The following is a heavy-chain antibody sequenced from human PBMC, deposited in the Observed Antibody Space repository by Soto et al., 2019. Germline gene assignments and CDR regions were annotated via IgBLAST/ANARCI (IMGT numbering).Heavy chain of an antibody. D-gene: IGHD4-4*01. J-gene: IGHJ6*02. Sequence: EVELMESGGGLVQPGGSLRLSCAASGFPFSTYPMNWVRQVPGKGLEWVSGISGSGISTFYADSVKGRFTISRDSSKNTVYLQMTRLRAEDTALYYCVKLPVTTASYYYFGMDVWGQGTTVTVSS. V-gene: IGHV3-23*01. CDR3: VKLPVTTASYYYFGMDV. CDR2: ISGSGIST. CDR1: GFPFSTYP.